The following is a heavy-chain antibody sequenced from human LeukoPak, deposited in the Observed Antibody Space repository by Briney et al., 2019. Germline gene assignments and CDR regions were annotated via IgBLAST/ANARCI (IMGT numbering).Heavy chain of an antibody. CDR1: GFTFSSYA. CDR2: ISYDGSNK. D-gene: IGHD6-6*01. CDR3: AKEIDSSSPFDLDV. Sequence: GGSLRLSCAASGFTFSSYAMHWVRQAPGKGLEWVAVISYDGSNKYYADSVKGRFTISRDNSKNTLYLQMNSLRAEDTAVYYCAKEIDSSSPFDLDVWGKGTTVTVSS. J-gene: IGHJ6*04. V-gene: IGHV3-30-3*01.